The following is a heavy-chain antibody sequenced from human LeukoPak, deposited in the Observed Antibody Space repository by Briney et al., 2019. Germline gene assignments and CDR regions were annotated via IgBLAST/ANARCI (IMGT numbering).Heavy chain of an antibody. J-gene: IGHJ4*02. V-gene: IGHV4-59*01. Sequence: SETLSLTCTVSSVSIGTYYWSWIRQPPGKGLEWIGYIYSSEGSNYNPSLKGRVIILADTSKNQFSLNLRSVTAADTAVYYCARVRSYYGSMTGKSYYFDYWGQGTLVTVSS. D-gene: IGHD3-10*01. CDR3: ARVRSYYGSMTGKSYYFDY. CDR2: IYSSEGS. CDR1: SVSIGTYY.